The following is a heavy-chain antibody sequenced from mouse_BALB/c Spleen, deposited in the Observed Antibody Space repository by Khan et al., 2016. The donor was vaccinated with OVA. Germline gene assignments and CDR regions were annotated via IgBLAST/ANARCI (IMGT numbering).Heavy chain of an antibody. Sequence: EVELVESGGDLVKPGGSLKLSCAASGFTFSNYGMSWVRQTPDKRLEWVATISSGGDYTYYPDRVKGRFTIFRANAKNTLYLQMSSLKSEDTAMYHCASHLTGSFAYWGQGTLVTGSA. D-gene: IGHD4-1*01. CDR3: ASHLTGSFAY. V-gene: IGHV5-6*01. J-gene: IGHJ3*01. CDR1: GFTFSNYG. CDR2: ISSGGDYT.